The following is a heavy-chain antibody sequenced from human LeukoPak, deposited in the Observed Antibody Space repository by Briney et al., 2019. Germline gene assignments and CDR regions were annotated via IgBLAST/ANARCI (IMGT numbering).Heavy chain of an antibody. V-gene: IGHV4-59*01. CDR2: IYYSGSS. CDR3: AIGGYSYGAYYFDY. CDR1: GVSISSYY. Sequence: SETLSLTCTVSGVSISSYYWSWIRQPPGKGLEWIGYIYYSGSSNYNPSLKSRVTISVDTSKNQFSLNLSSVTAADTAVYYCAIGGYSYGAYYFDYWGQGTLVTVSS. D-gene: IGHD5-18*01. J-gene: IGHJ4*02.